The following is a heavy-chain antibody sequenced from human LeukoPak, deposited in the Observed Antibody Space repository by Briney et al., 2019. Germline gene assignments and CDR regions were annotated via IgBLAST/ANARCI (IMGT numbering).Heavy chain of an antibody. CDR1: GGSFSGYY. Sequence: SETLSLTCAVYGGSFSGYYWSWIRRHPGEGLEWFGEINHRGSTNYNPSLKSRVTISVDSSKNQFSLKLSSVTAADTAVYYCARGGWYYDYVWGSYRYPFDYWGQGTLVTVSS. CDR3: ARGGWYYDYVWGSYRYPFDY. CDR2: INHRGST. V-gene: IGHV4-34*01. J-gene: IGHJ4*02. D-gene: IGHD3-16*02.